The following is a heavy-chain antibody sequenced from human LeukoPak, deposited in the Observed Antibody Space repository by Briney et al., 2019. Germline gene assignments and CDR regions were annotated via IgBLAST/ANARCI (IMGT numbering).Heavy chain of an antibody. CDR3: ARAYYGSGSYNPYWFDH. J-gene: IGHJ5*02. V-gene: IGHV1-46*01. D-gene: IGHD3-10*01. Sequence: ASVTVSFTASGYTFTIYYMHWVRQAPGQGLEWMGIINPSGGSTSYAQKFQGRVTMTRDTSTSTVYMELSSLRSEDTAVYYCARAYYGSGSYNPYWFDHWGQGTLVTVSS. CDR2: INPSGGST. CDR1: GYTFTIYY.